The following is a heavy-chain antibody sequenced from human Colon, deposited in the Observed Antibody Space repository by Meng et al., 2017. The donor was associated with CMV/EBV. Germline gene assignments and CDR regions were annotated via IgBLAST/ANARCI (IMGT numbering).Heavy chain of an antibody. CDR2: ISGSGGST. CDR1: GFTFSSYA. J-gene: IGHJ4*02. V-gene: IGHV3-23*01. CDR3: AKGDIVVVPAAQFDY. D-gene: IGHD2-2*01. Sequence: GESLKISCAASGFTFSSYAMTWVRQAPGKGLEWVSAISGSGGSTYYADSVKGRFIISRDNSKNTLYLQMNSLRAEETAVYYCAKGDIVVVPAAQFDYWGQGTLVTVSS.